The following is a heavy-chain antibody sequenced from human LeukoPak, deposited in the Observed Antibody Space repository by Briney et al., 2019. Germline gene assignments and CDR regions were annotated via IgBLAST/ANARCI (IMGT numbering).Heavy chain of an antibody. J-gene: IGHJ4*02. CDR1: GGSISSYY. CDR2: IYYSGST. V-gene: IGHV4-59*01. Sequence: SETLSLTCTVSGGSISSYYWSWIRQPPGKGLEWIGYIYYSGSTNYNPSLKSRVTISVDTSKNQFSLKLSSVTAADTAVYYCARERVAAGSDYWGQGTLVTVSS. D-gene: IGHD6-13*01. CDR3: ARERVAAGSDY.